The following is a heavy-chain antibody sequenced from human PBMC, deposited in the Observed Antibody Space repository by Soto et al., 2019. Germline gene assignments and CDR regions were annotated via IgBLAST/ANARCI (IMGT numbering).Heavy chain of an antibody. CDR1: GFRFEQYV. J-gene: IGHJ4*02. Sequence: VQVVASGGGLVQPGRSLRLSCAVSGFRFEQYVMHWVRQAPGKGLECVSTVSPTGDTVAYADSVEGRFTVSRDNAKNSLYLQMNSLKGGATAFYYCLKDAPNGAIDDWGQGTLVTVSS. D-gene: IGHD2-8*01. CDR2: VSPTGDTV. V-gene: IGHV3-9*01. CDR3: LKDAPNGAIDD.